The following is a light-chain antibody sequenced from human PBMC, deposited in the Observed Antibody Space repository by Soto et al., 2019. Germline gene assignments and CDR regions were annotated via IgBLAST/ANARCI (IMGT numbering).Light chain of an antibody. CDR2: QVS. CDR1: QSLVYSDGNTY. CDR3: IQFSLCPRT. J-gene: IGKJ1*01. V-gene: IGKV2-24*01. Sequence: VLTQTPLSSPVTLGQPASISCRASQSLVYSDGNTYLCWLQQRPGQPPRLLIYQVSNRFSGVPDRFSGSAAGTDFTLKISGVEAEDVGVYSCIQFSLCPRTFGQGTKVEIK.